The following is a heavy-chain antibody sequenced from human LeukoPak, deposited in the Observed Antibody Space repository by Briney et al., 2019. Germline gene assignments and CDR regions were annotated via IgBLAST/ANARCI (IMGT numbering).Heavy chain of an antibody. CDR1: GFTFSSYS. CDR2: ISSSSSYI. CDR3: ARAGSSSWNYFDY. D-gene: IGHD6-13*01. Sequence: PGGSLRLSCAASGFTFSSYSMNWVRQAPGKGLEWVPFISSSSSYIYYADSVKGRFSISRDNAKNSLYLQMNSLRAEDTAVYYCARAGSSSWNYFDYWGQGTLVTVSS. V-gene: IGHV3-21*01. J-gene: IGHJ4*02.